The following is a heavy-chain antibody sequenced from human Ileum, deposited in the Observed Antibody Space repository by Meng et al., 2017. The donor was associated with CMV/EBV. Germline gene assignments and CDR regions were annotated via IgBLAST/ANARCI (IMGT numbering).Heavy chain of an antibody. J-gene: IGHJ3*02. Sequence: ASVKVSCKASGYTFTSYGIRWVRQAPGQGLEWMGWISAYNGNTNYAQKLQGRVTMTTDTSTSTAYMELRSLRSDDTAVYYCARALLGWELPNDAFDIWGQGTMVTVSS. D-gene: IGHD1-26*01. CDR3: ARALLGWELPNDAFDI. V-gene: IGHV1-18*01. CDR2: ISAYNGNT. CDR1: GYTFTSYG.